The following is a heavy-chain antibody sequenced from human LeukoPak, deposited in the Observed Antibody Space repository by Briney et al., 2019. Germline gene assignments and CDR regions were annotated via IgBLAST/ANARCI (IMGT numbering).Heavy chain of an antibody. J-gene: IGHJ4*02. Sequence: GGSLRLSCAASGLTFSNAWMTWVRQAPGKGLEWVSAITSGGNTYYADSVKGRLTISRDNSKNTLYLQMNSLRADDTAVYYCAKRYGSSYYYFDYWAQGTLVTVSS. D-gene: IGHD6-13*01. CDR2: ITSGGNT. CDR3: AKRYGSSYYYFDY. CDR1: GLTFSNAW. V-gene: IGHV3-23*01.